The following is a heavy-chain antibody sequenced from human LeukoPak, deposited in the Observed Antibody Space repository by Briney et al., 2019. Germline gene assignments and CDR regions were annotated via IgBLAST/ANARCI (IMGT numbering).Heavy chain of an antibody. CDR3: ARGTWFGEFTYGMDV. V-gene: IGHV4-59*01. D-gene: IGHD3-10*01. CDR2: IYYSGST. CDR1: GGSISDYY. J-gene: IGHJ6*02. Sequence: SETLSLTCAVSGGSISDYYWSWIRQPPGKGLEWIGYIYYSGSTNYNPSLKSRVTISVDTSKNQFSLKLSSVTAADTAVYYCARGTWFGEFTYGMDVWGQGTTVTVSS.